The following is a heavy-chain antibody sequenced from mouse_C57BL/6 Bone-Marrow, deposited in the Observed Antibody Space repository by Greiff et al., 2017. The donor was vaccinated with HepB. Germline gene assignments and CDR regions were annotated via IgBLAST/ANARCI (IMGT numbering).Heavy chain of an antibody. CDR3: AREGTGREAY. CDR2: ISDGGSYT. Sequence: DVMLVESGGGLVKPGGSLKLSCAASGFTFSSYAMSWVRQTPEKRLEWVATISDGGSYTYYPDNVKGRFTISRDNAKNNLYLQMSHLKSEDTAMYYCAREGTGREAYGGQGNLVTVSA. D-gene: IGHD4-1*01. V-gene: IGHV5-4*01. J-gene: IGHJ3*01. CDR1: GFTFSSYA.